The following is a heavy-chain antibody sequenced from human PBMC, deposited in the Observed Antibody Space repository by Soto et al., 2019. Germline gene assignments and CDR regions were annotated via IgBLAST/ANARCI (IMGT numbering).Heavy chain of an antibody. CDR1: GFTFSSYA. CDR2: IGDSGDRT. CDR3: AKDTQSSVWSYNWFDS. Sequence: GGSLRLSCAASGFTFSSYAMSWVRQASDKGLEWVSTIGDSGDRTYYADSVKGRFIISRDNSKNTLYLQMNSLRADDSAVYYCAKDTQSSVWSYNWFDSWGQGTLVTVYS. D-gene: IGHD6-19*01. J-gene: IGHJ5*01. V-gene: IGHV3-23*01.